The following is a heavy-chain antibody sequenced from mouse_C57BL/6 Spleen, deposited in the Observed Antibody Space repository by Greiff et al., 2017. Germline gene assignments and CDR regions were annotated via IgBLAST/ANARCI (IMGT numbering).Heavy chain of an antibody. CDR1: GYTFTDYE. CDR3: TRGGGLFDY. J-gene: IGHJ2*01. Sequence: QVQLQQSGAELVRPGASVTLSCKASGYTFTDYEMHWVKQTPVHGLEWIGAIDPETGGTAYNQKFKGKAILTADKSSSTAYMELRSLTSEDSAVYYCTRGGGLFDYWRQGTTLTVSS. V-gene: IGHV1-15*01. CDR2: IDPETGGT.